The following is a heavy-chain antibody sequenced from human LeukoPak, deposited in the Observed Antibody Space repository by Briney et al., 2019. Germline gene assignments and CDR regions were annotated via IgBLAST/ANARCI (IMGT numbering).Heavy chain of an antibody. CDR1: GGSISSGGYY. J-gene: IGHJ2*01. V-gene: IGHV4-30-2*01. Sequence: PSQTLSLTCTVSGGSISSGGYYWSWIRQPPGKGLEWIGYIYHSGSTYYNPSLKSRVTISVDRSKNQFSLKLSSVTAADTAVYYCARAGCSGGSCKSPRWYFDLWGRGTLVTVSS. D-gene: IGHD2-15*01. CDR3: ARAGCSGGSCKSPRWYFDL. CDR2: IYHSGST.